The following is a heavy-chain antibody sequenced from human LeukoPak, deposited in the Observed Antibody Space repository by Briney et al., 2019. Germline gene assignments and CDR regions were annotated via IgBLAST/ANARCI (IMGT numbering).Heavy chain of an antibody. CDR2: ISSSSSYI. J-gene: IGHJ3*02. D-gene: IGHD6-19*01. CDR1: GFTFSSYS. V-gene: IGHV3-21*01. CDR3: ARASSTKWLVRRRGAFDI. Sequence: GGSLRLSCAASGFTFSSYSMNWVRQAPGKGLEWVSSISSSSSYIYYADSVKGRFTISRDNAKNSLYLQMNSLRAEDTAVYYCARASSTKWLVRRRGAFDIWGQGTMVTVSP.